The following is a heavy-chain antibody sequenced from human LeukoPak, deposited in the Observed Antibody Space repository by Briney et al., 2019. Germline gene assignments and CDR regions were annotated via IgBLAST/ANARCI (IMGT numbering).Heavy chain of an antibody. D-gene: IGHD6-19*01. V-gene: IGHV4-39*07. CDR3: ARDRSSGWYDY. CDR2: IYYSGGT. CDR1: GGSISSSSYY. Sequence: SETLSLTCTVSGGSISSSSYYWGWIRQPPGKGLEWIGSIYYSGGTYYNPSLKSRVTISVDTSKNQFSLKLSSVTAADTAVYYCARDRSSGWYDYWGQGTLVTVSS. J-gene: IGHJ4*02.